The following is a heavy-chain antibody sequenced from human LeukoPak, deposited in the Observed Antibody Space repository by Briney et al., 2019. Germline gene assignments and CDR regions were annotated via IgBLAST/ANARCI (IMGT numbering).Heavy chain of an antibody. J-gene: IGHJ5*02. V-gene: IGHV4-39*01. CDR2: IYYSGST. CDR1: GGSISSSSYY. D-gene: IGHD3-22*01. CDR3: ARHECYYDSSGCNWFDP. Sequence: SSETLSLTCTVSGGSISSSSYYWGWIRQPPGKGLEWIGSIYYSGSTYYNPSLKSRVTISVDTSKNQFSLKLSSVTAAGTAVYYCARHECYYDSSGCNWFDPWGQGTLVTVSS.